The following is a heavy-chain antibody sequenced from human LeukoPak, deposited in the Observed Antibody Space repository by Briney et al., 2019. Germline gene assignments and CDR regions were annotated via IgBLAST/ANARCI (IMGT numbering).Heavy chain of an antibody. CDR3: ARDSGTMISLDY. Sequence: ASVKVSCKASGYTFTGYYMHWVRQAPGQGLEWMGITNPSGGSTSYAQKFQGRVTMTRDMSTSTVYMELSSLRSEDTAVYYCARDSGTMISLDYWGQGAQVTVSS. D-gene: IGHD3-22*01. CDR1: GYTFTGYY. V-gene: IGHV1-46*01. J-gene: IGHJ4*02. CDR2: TNPSGGST.